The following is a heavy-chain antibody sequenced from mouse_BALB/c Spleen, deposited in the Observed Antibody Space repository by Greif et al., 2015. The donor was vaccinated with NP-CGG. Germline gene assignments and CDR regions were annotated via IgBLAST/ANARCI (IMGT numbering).Heavy chain of an antibody. Sequence: SGAELVKPGASVKLSCTASGFNIKDTYMHWVKQRPGQGLEWIGRIDPANGNTKYDPKFQGKATITADTSSNTAYLQLSSRTSEDTAVYYCARGLITTAKGFAYWGQGTLVTVSA. J-gene: IGHJ3*01. CDR2: IDPANGNT. V-gene: IGHV14-3*02. D-gene: IGHD1-2*01. CDR1: GFNIKDTY. CDR3: ARGLITTAKGFAY.